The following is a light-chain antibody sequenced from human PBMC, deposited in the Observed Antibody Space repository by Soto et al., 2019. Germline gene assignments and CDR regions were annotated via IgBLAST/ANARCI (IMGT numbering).Light chain of an antibody. CDR1: QTISIY. CDR3: QQSYSVPYT. V-gene: IGKV1-39*01. CDR2: AAS. J-gene: IGKJ2*01. Sequence: DIQMTQSPSSLSASVGDRVTITCRASQTISIYLNWYQQKPGKAPKFLMYAASSLQSGVPSRFSGSGSGTDFTLTISSLQPEDFATYYCQQSYSVPYTFGQGTKLEIK.